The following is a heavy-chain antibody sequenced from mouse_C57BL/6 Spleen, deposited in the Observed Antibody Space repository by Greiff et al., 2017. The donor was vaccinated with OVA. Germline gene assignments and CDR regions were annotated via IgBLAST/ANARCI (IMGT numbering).Heavy chain of an antibody. J-gene: IGHJ3*01. CDR1: GFTFSDYG. Sequence: EVKLVESGGGLVKPGGSLKLSCAASGFTFSDYGMHWVRQAPEKGLEWVAYISSGSSTIYYADTVKGRSTISRDNAKNTLFLQMTSLRSEDTAMYYCARQYYGSSYGFAYWGQGTLVTVSA. CDR3: ARQYYGSSYGFAY. V-gene: IGHV5-17*01. CDR2: ISSGSSTI. D-gene: IGHD1-1*01.